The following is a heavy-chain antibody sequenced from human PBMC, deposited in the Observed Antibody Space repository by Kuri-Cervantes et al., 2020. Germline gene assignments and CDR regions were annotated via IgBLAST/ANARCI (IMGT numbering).Heavy chain of an antibody. V-gene: IGHV4-31*03. CDR1: GGSISSGGYY. CDR2: IYYSGST. D-gene: IGHD2-2*01. J-gene: IGHJ4*02. CDR3: ARDPGYAHVDY. Sequence: SETLSLTCTVSGGSISSGGYYWSWIRQHPGKGLEWIGYIYYSGSTYYNPSLKSRVTISVDTSKNQFSLKLSSVTAADTAVYYCARDPGYAHVDYWGQGTLITVSS.